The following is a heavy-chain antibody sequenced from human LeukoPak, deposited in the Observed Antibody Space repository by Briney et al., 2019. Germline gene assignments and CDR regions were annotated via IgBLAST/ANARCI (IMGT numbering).Heavy chain of an antibody. CDR1: GGSFSGYY. Sequence: SETLSLTCAVYGGSFSGYYWSWIRQPPGKGLEWIGEINRSGSTNYNPSLKSRVTISVDTSKNQFSLKLSSVTAAATAVYYCASLYSSGWFDFDYWGQGTLVTVSS. V-gene: IGHV4-34*01. D-gene: IGHD6-19*01. J-gene: IGHJ4*02. CDR3: ASLYSSGWFDFDY. CDR2: INRSGST.